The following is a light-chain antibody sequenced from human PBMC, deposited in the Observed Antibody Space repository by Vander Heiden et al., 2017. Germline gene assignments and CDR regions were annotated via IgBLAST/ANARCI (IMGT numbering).Light chain of an antibody. CDR3: QQYNNLPRT. CDR1: QDISNY. V-gene: IGKV1-33*01. CDR2: DAS. Sequence: TQMTQSPSSLSASVGDRVTITCQASQDISNYLNWYQQRPGKAPKLLIYDASNLETGVPSRFSGSGSGTDFTFTISSLQPEDIATYYCQQYNNLPRTFGQGTKLEIK. J-gene: IGKJ2*01.